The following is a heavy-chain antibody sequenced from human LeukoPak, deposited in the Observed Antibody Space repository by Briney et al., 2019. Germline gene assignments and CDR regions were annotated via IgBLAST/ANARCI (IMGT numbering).Heavy chain of an antibody. Sequence: GGSLRLSCAASGFTFSSYAMSWVRQAPGKGLEWVSAVSGSGGSTYYADSVKGRLTISRDNSKNTLYLQMNSLRAGDTAVYYCAKDGGATTPYYFDYWGQGTLVTVSS. CDR3: AKDGGATTPYYFDY. D-gene: IGHD1-26*01. CDR2: VSGSGGST. V-gene: IGHV3-23*01. J-gene: IGHJ4*02. CDR1: GFTFSSYA.